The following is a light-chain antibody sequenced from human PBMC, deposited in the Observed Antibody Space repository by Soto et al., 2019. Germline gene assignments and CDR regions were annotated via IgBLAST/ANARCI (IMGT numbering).Light chain of an antibody. CDR2: DPS. V-gene: IGKV3-11*01. Sequence: EIVLTQSPATLSLSPGESATLSCIARQSFETFLAWQQPKPGHAPRHLIWDPSTTATGVQPMFSGSNSRKDFPLNISRPEPEDFAVFFRQKRRTRPLTFGGGTKVDIK. CDR3: QKRRTRPLT. CDR1: QSFETF. J-gene: IGKJ4*01.